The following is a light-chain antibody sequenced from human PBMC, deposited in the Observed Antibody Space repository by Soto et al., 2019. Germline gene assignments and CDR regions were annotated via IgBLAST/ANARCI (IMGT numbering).Light chain of an antibody. J-gene: IGLJ2*01. V-gene: IGLV1-44*01. CDR2: SNN. Sequence: QSVLTQPPSASGTPGQRVTISCSGRSSNIGSNTVNWYQQLPGTAPKLLIYSNNQRPSGVPDRLSGSKSGTSASLAISGLQSEDEADYYCAAWDDSLNGPVFGGGTKLTV. CDR3: AAWDDSLNGPV. CDR1: SSNIGSNT.